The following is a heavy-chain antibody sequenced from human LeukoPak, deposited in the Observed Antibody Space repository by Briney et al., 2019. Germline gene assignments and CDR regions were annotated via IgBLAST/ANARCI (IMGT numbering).Heavy chain of an antibody. CDR2: IYPDDSDT. V-gene: IGHV5-51*01. CDR3: ARRPVSVRGNYYGGAFDI. J-gene: IGHJ3*02. D-gene: IGHD3-10*02. CDR1: GYSFTSYW. Sequence: GESLKISCKGSGYSFTSYWIGWGRQMPGKGLEWMGGIYPDDSDTSYSPSFQGQGTIPADKSISTASLQRSGLKASETAMYYCARRPVSVRGNYYGGAFDIWGQGTMVTVSS.